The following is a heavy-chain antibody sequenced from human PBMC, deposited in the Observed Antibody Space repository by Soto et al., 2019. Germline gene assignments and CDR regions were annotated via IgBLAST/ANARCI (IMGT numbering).Heavy chain of an antibody. J-gene: IGHJ6*02. CDR2: ITPIFGTA. V-gene: IGHV1-69*01. CDR3: ARQQTKEGSDYYYYGMDV. Sequence: QVQLVQSGAEVKKPGSSVKVSCKASGGTFSRYAISWVRQAPGQGLEWMGGITPIFGTANYAQKFQGRVTITADESTSTVYMDLSSLRSEDTAVFYCARQQTKEGSDYYYYGMDVWGQGTTVTVSS. CDR1: GGTFSRYA. D-gene: IGHD1-7*01.